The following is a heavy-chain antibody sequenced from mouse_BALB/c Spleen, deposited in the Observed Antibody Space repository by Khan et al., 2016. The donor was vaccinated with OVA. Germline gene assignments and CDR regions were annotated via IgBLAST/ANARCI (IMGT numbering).Heavy chain of an antibody. Sequence: QVQLKQSGAELVKPGASVKLSCKASGYTFTNYWVHWVKQGPGQGLEWIGEIYPGDGRVNYNEKFKNKASLTVDRSSSTAYMQLSSLTSEDSAVYYGSRNAYFGNYVDYWGQGTTLTVSS. CDR3: SRNAYFGNYVDY. CDR1: GYTFTNYW. V-gene: IGHV1S81*02. J-gene: IGHJ2*01. D-gene: IGHD2-10*01. CDR2: IYPGDGRV.